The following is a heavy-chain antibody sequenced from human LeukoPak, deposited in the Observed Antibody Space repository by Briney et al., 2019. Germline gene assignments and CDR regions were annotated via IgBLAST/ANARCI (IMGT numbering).Heavy chain of an antibody. CDR3: AKGHGEVTLYQ. CDR2: ISTSGTTI. Sequence: GGSLRLSCAASGFTFSDHYMNRIRQAPGKGLEWVSYISTSGTTIYYADSVKGRFTISRDNAKNSLYLQMNSLRAEDTAVYYCAKGHGEVTLYQWGQGTLVSVSS. V-gene: IGHV3-11*01. J-gene: IGHJ4*02. CDR1: GFTFSDHY. D-gene: IGHD2-2*02.